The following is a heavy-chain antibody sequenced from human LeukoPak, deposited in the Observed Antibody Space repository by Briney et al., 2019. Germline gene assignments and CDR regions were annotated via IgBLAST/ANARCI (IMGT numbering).Heavy chain of an antibody. CDR3: ARGLTSLLWFGEFTYGMDV. Sequence: ASVKVSCKASGGTFSSYAISWVRQAPGQGLEWMGRIIPILGIANYAQKFQGRVTITADKSTSTAYMELSSLRSADTAVYYCARGLTSLLWFGEFTYGMDVWGQGTTVTVSS. D-gene: IGHD3-10*01. CDR1: GGTFSSYA. J-gene: IGHJ6*02. CDR2: IIPILGIA. V-gene: IGHV1-69*04.